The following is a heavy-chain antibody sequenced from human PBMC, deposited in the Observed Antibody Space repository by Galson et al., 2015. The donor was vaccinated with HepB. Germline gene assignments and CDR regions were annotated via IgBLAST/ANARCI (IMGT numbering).Heavy chain of an antibody. Sequence: SLRLSCAASGFTFSSYGMSWVRQAPGKGLEWVSAISGSGGITYYVDSVKGRFTISRDNSKNTLYLQMNSLRAEDTAVYYCAKDITYSGYDSGAFDIWGQGTMVTVSS. CDR3: AKDITYSGYDSGAFDI. CDR2: ISGSGGIT. V-gene: IGHV3-23*01. J-gene: IGHJ3*02. CDR1: GFTFSSYG. D-gene: IGHD5-12*01.